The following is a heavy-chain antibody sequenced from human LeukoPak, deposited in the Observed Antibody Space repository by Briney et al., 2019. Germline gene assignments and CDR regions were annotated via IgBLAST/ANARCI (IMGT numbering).Heavy chain of an antibody. D-gene: IGHD4-17*01. V-gene: IGHV4-34*01. CDR1: GGSFSGYY. CDR2: INHSGST. Sequence: SETLSLTCAVYGGSFSGYYWSWIRQPPGKGLEWIGEINHSGSTNYNPSLKSRVTISVDTSKNQFSLKLSSVTAADTAVYYCARAPDYGDYETAFDIWGQGTMVTVSS. CDR3: ARAPDYGDYETAFDI. J-gene: IGHJ3*02.